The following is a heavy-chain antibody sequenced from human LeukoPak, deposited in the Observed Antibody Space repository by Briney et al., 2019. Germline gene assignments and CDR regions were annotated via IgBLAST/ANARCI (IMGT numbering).Heavy chain of an antibody. CDR1: GDSISSSNYF. CDR2: MFYYGST. J-gene: IGHJ5*02. CDR3: ARATQSTPYSSSWYPDWFDP. D-gene: IGHD6-13*01. V-gene: IGHV4-39*07. Sequence: SETLSLTCTVSGDSISSSNYFWGWIRQPPGKGLEWIGSMFYYGSTYYNASLKSRVTISLDTSKNQFSLKLSSVTAADTAVYYCARATQSTPYSSSWYPDWFDPWGQGTLVTVSS.